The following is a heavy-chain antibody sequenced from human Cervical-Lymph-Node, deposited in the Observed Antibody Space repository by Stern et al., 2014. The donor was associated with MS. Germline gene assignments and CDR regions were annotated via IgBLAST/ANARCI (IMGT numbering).Heavy chain of an antibody. CDR1: GYTFTSYY. V-gene: IGHV1-46*03. Sequence: VQLVQSGAEVKKPGASVKVSCKASGYTFTSYYMHWVRQAPGQGLEWMGIINPSGGSTSYAQKFPGRVTMTRDTSASTVYMELSSLRSEDTAVYYCAREHYDSSGYYYGTGARFDYWGQGTLVTVSS. CDR2: INPSGGST. CDR3: AREHYDSSGYYYGTGARFDY. J-gene: IGHJ4*02. D-gene: IGHD3-22*01.